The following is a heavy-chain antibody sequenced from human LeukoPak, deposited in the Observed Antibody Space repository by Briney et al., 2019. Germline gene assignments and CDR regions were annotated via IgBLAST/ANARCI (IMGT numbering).Heavy chain of an antibody. V-gene: IGHV3-23*01. D-gene: IGHD3-22*01. CDR2: ISGSGGST. CDR3: AKDKGSGYYPFDY. Sequence: GGSLRLSCAASGFTFSSYAMSWVRQAPGKGLECVSAISGSGGSTYYADSVKGRFTISRDNSKNTLYLQMNSLRAEDTAVYYCAKDKGSGYYPFDYWGQGTLVTISS. J-gene: IGHJ4*02. CDR1: GFTFSSYA.